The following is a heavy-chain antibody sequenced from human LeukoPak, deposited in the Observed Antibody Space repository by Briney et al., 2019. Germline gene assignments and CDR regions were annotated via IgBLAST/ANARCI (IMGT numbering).Heavy chain of an antibody. CDR1: GGSISSYY. CDR2: INHSGST. Sequence: SETLSLTCTVSGGSISSYYWSWIRQPPGKGLEWIGEINHSGSTNYNPSLKSRVTISVDTSKNQFSLKLSSVTAADTAVYYCARDGPSLYYYYYGMDVWGQGTTVTVSS. V-gene: IGHV4-34*01. J-gene: IGHJ6*02. CDR3: ARDGPSLYYYYYGMDV.